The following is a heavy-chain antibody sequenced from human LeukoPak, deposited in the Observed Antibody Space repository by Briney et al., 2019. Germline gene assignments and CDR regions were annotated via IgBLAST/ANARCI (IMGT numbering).Heavy chain of an antibody. CDR2: IYPGDSDT. D-gene: IGHD3-10*01. V-gene: IGHV5-51*01. Sequence: GESLKISCKGSGYRFNSYWITWVRQMPGKGLEWMGIIYPGDSDTRYSPSFQGQVTISADKSISTAYLQWSSLKASDTAMYYCARGVVRGVHYYGMDVWGQGTTVTVSS. CDR3: ARGVVRGVHYYGMDV. CDR1: GYRFNSYW. J-gene: IGHJ6*02.